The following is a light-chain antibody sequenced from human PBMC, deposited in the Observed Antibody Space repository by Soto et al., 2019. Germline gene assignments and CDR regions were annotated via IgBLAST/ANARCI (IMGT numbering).Light chain of an antibody. CDR3: QQYNSHST. CDR2: KAS. V-gene: IGKV1-5*03. J-gene: IGKJ5*01. Sequence: DIQMTQSPSTLSASVGDRVTITCRASQSISTWLAWYQQKPGKAPKLLIYKASSLESGVPSRFSGSGSGTDFTLTISSLQPDDFAVYYCQQYNSHSTFGQGTRLENK. CDR1: QSISTW.